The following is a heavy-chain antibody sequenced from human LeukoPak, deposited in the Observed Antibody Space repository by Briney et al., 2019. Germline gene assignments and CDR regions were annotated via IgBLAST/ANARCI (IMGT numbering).Heavy chain of an antibody. CDR3: ARDHGGSYYGWFDP. CDR2: IIPIFGTA. J-gene: IGHJ5*02. V-gene: IGHV1-69*05. CDR1: GGTFSSYA. Sequence: ASVKVSCKASGGTFSSYAISWVRQAPGQGLEWMGRIIPIFGTANYAQKFQGRVTITTDESTSTAYMELSSLRSEDTAVYYCARDHGGSYYGWFDPWGQGTLVTVSS. D-gene: IGHD1-26*01.